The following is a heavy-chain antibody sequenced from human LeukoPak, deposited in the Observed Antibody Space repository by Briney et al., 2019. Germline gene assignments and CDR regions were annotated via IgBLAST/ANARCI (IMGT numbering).Heavy chain of an antibody. CDR1: GYTFTSYD. V-gene: IGHV1-8*03. D-gene: IGHD6-13*01. J-gene: IGHJ4*02. Sequence: ASVKVSCKASGYTFTSYDINWVRQATGQGLEWMGWMNPNSGNTGYAQKFQGRVTITRDTSASTAYMELSSLRSEDTAVYYCARADRRAAVGTLGYWGQGTLVTVSS. CDR2: MNPNSGNT. CDR3: ARADRRAAVGTLGY.